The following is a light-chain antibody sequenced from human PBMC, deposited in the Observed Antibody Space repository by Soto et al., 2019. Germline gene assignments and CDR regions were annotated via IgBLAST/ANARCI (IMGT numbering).Light chain of an antibody. CDR1: QSVSSNY. Sequence: EIGLTQSPGTLSLSPGERATLSCRASQSVSSNYLAWFQQKPGQAPRLLIYGASSRATGIPDRFSGSGSGTDFTLTISRLEPEDFAVYYCQHYDYWLWTFGQGTKVDIK. CDR3: QHYDYWLWT. J-gene: IGKJ1*01. V-gene: IGKV3-20*01. CDR2: GAS.